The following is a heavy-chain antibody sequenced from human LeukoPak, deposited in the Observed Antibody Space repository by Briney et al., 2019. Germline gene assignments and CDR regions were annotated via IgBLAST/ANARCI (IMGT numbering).Heavy chain of an antibody. CDR1: GVTFSSYV. CDR2: ISGSGGTT. D-gene: IGHD3-9*01. Sequence: GGSLRLSCAASGVTFSSYVMSWVRQAPGKGLEWVSAISGSGGTTYYADSVKGRFTISRDNSKNTLYLQMNSLRAEDTAVYYCARATTYDILTGYFDYWGQGTLVTVSS. J-gene: IGHJ4*02. V-gene: IGHV3-23*01. CDR3: ARATTYDILTGYFDY.